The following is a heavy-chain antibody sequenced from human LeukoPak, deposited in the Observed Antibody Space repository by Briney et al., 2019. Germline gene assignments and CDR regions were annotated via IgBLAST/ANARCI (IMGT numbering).Heavy chain of an antibody. D-gene: IGHD6-13*01. CDR3: ARVRAIAAAGNYVDAFDI. Sequence: KPSETLPLTCTVSGGSISSYYWSWIRQPAGKGLEWIGRIYTSGSTNYNPSLKSRVTMSVDTSKNQFSLKLSSVTAADTAVYYCARVRAIAAAGNYVDAFDIWGQGTMVTVSS. J-gene: IGHJ3*02. CDR2: IYTSGST. V-gene: IGHV4-4*07. CDR1: GGSISSYY.